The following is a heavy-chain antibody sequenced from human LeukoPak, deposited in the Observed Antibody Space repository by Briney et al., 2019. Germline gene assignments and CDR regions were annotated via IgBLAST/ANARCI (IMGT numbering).Heavy chain of an antibody. CDR2: ISGDGGST. CDR3: ASESGYYYDSSGTSA. V-gene: IGHV3-43*02. CDR1: GFTFDDYA. D-gene: IGHD3-22*01. J-gene: IGHJ5*02. Sequence: GGSLRLSCAASGFTFDDYAMHWVRQAPGKGLAWVSLISGDGGSTYYADSVKGRLTISRDNSKNSLYLQMNGLRTEDTALYYCASESGYYYDSSGTSAWGQGTLVTVSS.